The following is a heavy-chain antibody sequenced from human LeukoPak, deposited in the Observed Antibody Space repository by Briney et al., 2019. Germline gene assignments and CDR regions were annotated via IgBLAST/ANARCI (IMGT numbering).Heavy chain of an antibody. D-gene: IGHD4-23*01. Sequence: GGSLRLSCAASTFTIKNYDMHWVRQATGEGLEWVSAIGTAGDSYYLGSVKGRFTISRDDAKNSLYLQVNSLRAGDTAVYYCASGYSSDYGGNAYWGQGTLVTVSS. CDR3: ASGYSSDYGGNAY. J-gene: IGHJ4*02. CDR1: TFTIKNYD. CDR2: IGTAGDS. V-gene: IGHV3-13*01.